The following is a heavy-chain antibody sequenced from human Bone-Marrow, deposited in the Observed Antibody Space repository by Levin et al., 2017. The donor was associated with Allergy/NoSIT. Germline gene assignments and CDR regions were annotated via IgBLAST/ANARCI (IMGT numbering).Heavy chain of an antibody. J-gene: IGHJ5*02. Sequence: GGSLRLSCAASGFTFSSYWMHWVRQAPGKGLVWVSRINSDGSSTSYADSVKGRFTISRDNAKNTLYLQMNSLRAEDTAVYYCKGGQLASGGVVGFDPWGQGTLVTVSS. D-gene: IGHD6-6*01. CDR1: GFTFSSYW. V-gene: IGHV3-74*01. CDR3: KGGQLASGGVVGFDP. CDR2: INSDGSST.